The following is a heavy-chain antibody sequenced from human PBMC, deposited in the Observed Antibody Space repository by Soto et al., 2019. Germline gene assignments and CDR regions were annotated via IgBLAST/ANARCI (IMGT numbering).Heavy chain of an antibody. CDR1: LFTVSSTNY. Sequence: PVWSLRLSCVFSLFTVSSTNYMSWVRQAPGKGLEWVSVIYPGDTTFYADSVKGRFTISRDNSKNTLYLQMNSLRAEDTAVYYCHGYGYWGQGTLVTVSS. V-gene: IGHV3-53*01. CDR2: IYPGDTT. J-gene: IGHJ4*02. D-gene: IGHD5-12*01. CDR3: HGYGY.